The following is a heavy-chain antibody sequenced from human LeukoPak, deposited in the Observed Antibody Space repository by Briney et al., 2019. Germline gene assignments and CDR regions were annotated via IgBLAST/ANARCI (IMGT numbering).Heavy chain of an antibody. CDR2: IWYDGSNK. Sequence: GGSLRLSCAASGVTLSPYGMHWVRQAPGKGLEWVAVIWYDGSNKYYADSVKGRFTISRDNSKNTLYLQMNSLRAEDTAVYYCARDKYSSSSYYFDYWGQGALVTVSS. CDR3: ARDKYSSSSYYFDY. J-gene: IGHJ4*02. D-gene: IGHD6-6*01. CDR1: GVTLSPYG. V-gene: IGHV3-33*08.